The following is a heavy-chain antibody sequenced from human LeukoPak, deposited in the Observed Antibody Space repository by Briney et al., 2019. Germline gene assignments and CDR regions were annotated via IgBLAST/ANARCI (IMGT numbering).Heavy chain of an antibody. CDR3: ARVRVAVVFDY. D-gene: IGHD6-19*01. V-gene: IGHV3-30*04. CDR1: GFTFSSYA. J-gene: IGHJ4*02. CDR2: ISYDGSNK. Sequence: GRSLRLSCAASGFTFSSYAMHWVRQAPGKGLEWVAVISYDGSNKHYADSVKGRFTISRDNSKNTLYLQMNSLRAEDTAVYYCARVRVAVVFDYWGQGTLVTVSS.